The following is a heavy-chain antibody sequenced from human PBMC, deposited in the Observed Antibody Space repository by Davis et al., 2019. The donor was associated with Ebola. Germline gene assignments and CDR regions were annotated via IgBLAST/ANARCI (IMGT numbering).Heavy chain of an antibody. CDR2: ISYDGSNK. D-gene: IGHD6-13*01. Sequence: GESLKISCAASGFTFSSYAMHWVRQAPGRGLEWVAVISYDGSNKYYADSVKGRFTISRDNSKNTLYLQMNSLRAEDTAVYYCAKDGHSSSWSLFDYWGQGTLVTVSS. CDR3: AKDGHSSSWSLFDY. J-gene: IGHJ4*02. V-gene: IGHV3-30*04. CDR1: GFTFSSYA.